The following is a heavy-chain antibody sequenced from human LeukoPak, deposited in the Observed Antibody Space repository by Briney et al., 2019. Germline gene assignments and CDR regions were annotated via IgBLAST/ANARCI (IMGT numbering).Heavy chain of an antibody. CDR2: FDPEDGET. V-gene: IGHV1-24*01. J-gene: IGHJ4*02. CDR3: ARVAPLNSSGWKYFFDH. CDR1: GYTLSELP. D-gene: IGHD6-19*01. Sequence: ASVKVSCKVSGYTLSELPMHWVRPAPGKGLEWMGGFDPEDGETISAQKFQGRVTMTEDTSRDTAYMELSSLRSEDTAVYYCARVAPLNSSGWKYFFDHWGQGTLVTVSS.